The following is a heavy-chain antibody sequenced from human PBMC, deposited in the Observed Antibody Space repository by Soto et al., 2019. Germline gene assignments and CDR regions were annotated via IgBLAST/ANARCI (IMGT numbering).Heavy chain of an antibody. D-gene: IGHD1-26*01. CDR1: GGSISSYY. J-gene: IGHJ4*02. CDR2: IYYSGST. CDR3: ARVGVGAKGWYYFDY. Sequence: PSATLYLTCTVSGGSISSYYWSWIRQPPGKGLEWIGYIYYSGSTNCSRSLKSRVTISVDTSKNQFSLKLSSVTAADTAVYYCARVGVGAKGWYYFDYWGQGTLVTVSS. V-gene: IGHV4-59*01.